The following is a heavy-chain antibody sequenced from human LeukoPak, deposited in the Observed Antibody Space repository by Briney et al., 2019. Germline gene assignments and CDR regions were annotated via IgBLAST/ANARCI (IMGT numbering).Heavy chain of an antibody. CDR1: GYSITSGSYY. CDR3: AGPSGSASDTEYFQN. V-gene: IGHV4-61*02. J-gene: IGHJ1*01. Sequence: SETLSLTCTVSGYSITSGSYYWSWIRQPAGKGLECIGRVYISGSTNYNPSLAGRATISIDTSKNQFSLKLSSVTAADTAVYYCAGPSGSASDTEYFQNWGQGTLVTVSS. CDR2: VYISGST. D-gene: IGHD6-13*01.